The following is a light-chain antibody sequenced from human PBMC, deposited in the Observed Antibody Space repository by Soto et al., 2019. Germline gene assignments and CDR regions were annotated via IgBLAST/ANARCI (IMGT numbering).Light chain of an antibody. J-gene: IGKJ1*01. Sequence: DIVMTQTPLASPVTLGQAASISCRSSQSLVHSDGNTYLSWFHQRPGQPPRLLIYKVSDRFSGVPERFSGSGAGTDFTLTISRVEAEDVGLYYCMQATQSTWTFGQGTKVEIK. CDR3: MQATQSTWT. CDR2: KVS. CDR1: QSLVHSDGNTY. V-gene: IGKV2-24*01.